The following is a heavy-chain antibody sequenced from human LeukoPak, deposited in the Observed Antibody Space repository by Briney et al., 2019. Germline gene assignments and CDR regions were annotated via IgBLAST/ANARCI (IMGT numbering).Heavy chain of an antibody. D-gene: IGHD3-10*01. CDR2: VYYTGST. CDR3: ARGSFYPPHFDY. V-gene: IGHV4-59*01. J-gene: IGHJ4*02. Sequence: PSETLSLTCTVSGGSINSYYWSWIRQPPGKGLEWIGFVYYTGSTNYNPSLKSRITTSVDTSKKQFSLKLSSVTAADTAVYYCARGSFYPPHFDYWGQGTLVTVSS. CDR1: GGSINSYY.